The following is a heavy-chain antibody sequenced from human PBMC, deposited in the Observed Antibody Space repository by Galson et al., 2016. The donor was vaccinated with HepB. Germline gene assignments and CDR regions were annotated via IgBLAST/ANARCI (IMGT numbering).Heavy chain of an antibody. V-gene: IGHV3-23*01. CDR2: ST. D-gene: IGHD2-2*01. J-gene: IGHJ5*02. Sequence: STYYADSVKGRFTISRDNSKNTLYLQMNSLRVEDTAVYHCAKSDTSAIQYNWFDPWGQGTLVTVSS. CDR3: AKSDTSAIQYNWFDP.